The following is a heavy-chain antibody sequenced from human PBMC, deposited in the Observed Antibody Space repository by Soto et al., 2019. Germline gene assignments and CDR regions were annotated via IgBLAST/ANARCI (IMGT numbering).Heavy chain of an antibody. V-gene: IGHV2-5*02. Sequence: QITLKESGPTLVRPTQTLTLTCTFSGFSLSTRAVGVNWIRQPPGKPLEWLALIYWDDTKHYSSSLRTRLTITKDTSKNQVVLTMTNMDPVDTATYYCAHGSGWLSDQWGQGTLVTVSS. CDR2: IYWDDTK. J-gene: IGHJ4*02. CDR3: AHGSGWLSDQ. CDR1: GFSLSTRAVG. D-gene: IGHD6-19*01.